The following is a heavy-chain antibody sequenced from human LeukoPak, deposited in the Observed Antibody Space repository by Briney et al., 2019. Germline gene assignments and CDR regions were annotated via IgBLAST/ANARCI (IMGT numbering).Heavy chain of an antibody. D-gene: IGHD6-13*01. CDR2: MNPNSGNT. CDR3: ARGDSSSWYLGFDY. CDR1: GYTFTSYD. Sequence: GSVKVSCKASGYTFTSYDINWVRQATGQGLEWMGWMNPNSGNTGSAQKFQGRVTIIRNTSISTAYMELSSLRSEDTAVYYCARGDSSSWYLGFDYWGQGTLVTVSS. J-gene: IGHJ4*02. V-gene: IGHV1-8*03.